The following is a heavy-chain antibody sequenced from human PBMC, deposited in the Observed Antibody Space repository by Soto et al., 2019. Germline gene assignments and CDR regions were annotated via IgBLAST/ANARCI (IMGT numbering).Heavy chain of an antibody. V-gene: IGHV3-23*01. Sequence: TGGSLRLSCAASGFTFSSYAMSWVRQAPGKGLEWVSAISGSGGSTYYADSVKGRFTISRDNSKNTLYLQMNSLRAEDTAVYYCAKPLKDIVVVVAAFLGWGQGTLVTVSS. CDR3: AKPLKDIVVVVAAFLG. CDR2: ISGSGGST. D-gene: IGHD2-15*01. CDR1: GFTFSSYA. J-gene: IGHJ4*02.